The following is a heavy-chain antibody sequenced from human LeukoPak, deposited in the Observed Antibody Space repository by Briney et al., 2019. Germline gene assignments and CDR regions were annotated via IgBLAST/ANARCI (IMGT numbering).Heavy chain of an antibody. V-gene: IGHV3-64D*06. CDR1: GFTFSTYV. CDR3: VRGTGY. J-gene: IGHJ4*02. CDR2: ISSNGDNT. Sequence: PGGSLRLSCSVSGFTFSTYVMHWVRQAPGKGLEYVSAISSNGDNTYYADSVKGRFTISRDNSKNTLYRQMSSLRPDDTAVYFCVRGTGYWGQGTLVTVSS.